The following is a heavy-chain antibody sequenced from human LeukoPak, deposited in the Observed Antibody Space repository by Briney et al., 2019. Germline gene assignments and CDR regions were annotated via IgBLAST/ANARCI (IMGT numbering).Heavy chain of an antibody. CDR2: ISGSGGST. V-gene: IGHV3-23*01. CDR3: AKVGYYGSGSYAGGYYFDY. D-gene: IGHD3-10*01. Sequence: PGGSLRLSCAASGFTFSSYAMSWVRQAPGKGLEWVSAISGSGGSTYYADSVKGRFTISRNNSKNTLYLQMNSLRAEDTAVYYCAKVGYYGSGSYAGGYYFDYWGQGTLVTVSS. CDR1: GFTFSSYA. J-gene: IGHJ4*02.